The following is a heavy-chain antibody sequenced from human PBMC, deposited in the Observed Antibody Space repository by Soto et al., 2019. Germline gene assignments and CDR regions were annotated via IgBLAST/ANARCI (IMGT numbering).Heavy chain of an antibody. CDR1: GFTFSSYS. J-gene: IGHJ4*02. D-gene: IGHD2-2*01. CDR3: ARHAGFWIPAAMDY. CDR2: ISSSSSYI. Sequence: GGSLRLSCAASGFTFSSYSMNWVRQAPGKGLEWVSSISSSSSYIYYADSVKGRFTISRDNAKNSLYLQMNSLRVEDTAVYFCARHAGFWIPAAMDYWGQGTLVTVSS. V-gene: IGHV3-21*01.